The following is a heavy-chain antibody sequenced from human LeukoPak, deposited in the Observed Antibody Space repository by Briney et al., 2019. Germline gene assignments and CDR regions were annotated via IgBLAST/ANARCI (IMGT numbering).Heavy chain of an antibody. CDR2: ITSGGGYT. Sequence: PGGSLRLSCAASGFTFSTYTMNWVRQAPGKGLEWVSSITSGGGYTYYADSVKGRFTTSRDNAKNSLSLRLDSLRAEDTAVYYCARGHYDVLTSSYKWTPDYWGQGTLVTVSS. CDR3: ARGHYDVLTSSYKWTPDY. J-gene: IGHJ4*02. D-gene: IGHD3-9*01. CDR1: GFTFSTYT. V-gene: IGHV3-21*06.